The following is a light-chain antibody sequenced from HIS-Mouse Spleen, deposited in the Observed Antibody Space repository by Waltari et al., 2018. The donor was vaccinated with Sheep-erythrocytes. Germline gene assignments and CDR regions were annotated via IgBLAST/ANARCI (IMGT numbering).Light chain of an antibody. V-gene: IGLV2-11*01. J-gene: IGLJ1*01. Sequence: QSALTQPRSVSGSPGQSVTSSCTGTSSDVGGYKSVSWYQQHPGKAPKLRIYDVSKRPSGVPDRFSGSKSGNTASLTISGLQAEDEADYYCCSYAGSYNHVFATGTKVTVL. CDR3: CSYAGSYNHV. CDR2: DVS. CDR1: SSDVGGYKS.